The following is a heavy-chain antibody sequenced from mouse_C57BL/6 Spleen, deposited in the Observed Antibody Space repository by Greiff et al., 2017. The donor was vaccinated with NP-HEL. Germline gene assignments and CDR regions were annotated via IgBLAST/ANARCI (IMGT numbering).Heavy chain of an antibody. J-gene: IGHJ2*01. CDR3: AREGDGYDLGY. V-gene: IGHV5-4*01. CDR1: GFTFSSYA. Sequence: EVKVVESGGGLVKPGGSLKLSCAASGFTFSSYAMSWVRQTPEKRLEWVATISDGGSYTYYPDNVKGRFTISRDNAKNNLYLQMSHLKSEDTAMYYCAREGDGYDLGYWGQGTTLTVSS. D-gene: IGHD2-2*01. CDR2: ISDGGSYT.